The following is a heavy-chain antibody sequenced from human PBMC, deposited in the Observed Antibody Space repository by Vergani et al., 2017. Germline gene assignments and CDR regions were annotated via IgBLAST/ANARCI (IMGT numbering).Heavy chain of an antibody. CDR1: GGSFSGYY. V-gene: IGHV4-34*01. D-gene: IGHD2-8*01. CDR2: INHSGST. Sequence: QVQLQQWGAGLLKPSETLSLTCAVYGGSFSGYYWSWIRQPPGKGLEWIGEINHSGSTNYNPSLKSRVTISVDTSTSTVYMELSSLRSEDTAVYYCARSLDILLRFDPWGQGTLVTVSS. J-gene: IGHJ5*02. CDR3: ARSLDILLRFDP.